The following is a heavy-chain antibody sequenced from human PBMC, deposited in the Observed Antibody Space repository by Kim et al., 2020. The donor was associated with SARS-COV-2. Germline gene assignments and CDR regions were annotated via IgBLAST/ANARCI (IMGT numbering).Heavy chain of an antibody. CDR2: INPNSGVT. J-gene: IGHJ6*02. Sequence: ASVKVSCKASGYSFTDYSIHWVRQAPGQGLEWMGRINPNSGVTNFAQKFQGRVTMTRDTSISTAYMELSRLRSDDTAVYYCTRPYSNYGFTFPLDVWVHG. V-gene: IGHV1-2*06. CDR3: TRPYSNYGFTFPLDV. CDR1: GYSFTDYS. D-gene: IGHD4-4*01.